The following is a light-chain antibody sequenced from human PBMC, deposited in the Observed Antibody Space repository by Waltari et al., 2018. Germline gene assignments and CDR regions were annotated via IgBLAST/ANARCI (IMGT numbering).Light chain of an antibody. CDR3: QQYDNYWT. CDR2: KAS. CDR1: PSINNW. J-gene: IGKJ1*01. Sequence: DIQMTQSPSPLSASLGDTITITRRASPSINNWLAWYQQKPVKAPKLMISKASNLESGVPSMFSISGSGTEFTLTISSLQPYDFSTYYGQQYDNYWTFGQWTKVEIK. V-gene: IGKV1-5*03.